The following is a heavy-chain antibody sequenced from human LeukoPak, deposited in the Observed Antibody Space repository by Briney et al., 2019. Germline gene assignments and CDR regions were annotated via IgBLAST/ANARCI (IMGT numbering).Heavy chain of an antibody. J-gene: IGHJ4*02. D-gene: IGHD1-26*01. CDR2: IIPIFGTA. V-gene: IGHV1-69*13. CDR3: ARVAWELEGHFDY. CDR1: GGTFSSYA. Sequence: SVKVSCKASGGTFSSYAISWVRQAPGQGLEWMGGIIPIFGTANYAQKFQGRVTITADESTSTAYMELSSLRSEDTAVYYCARVAWELEGHFDYWGQGTLVTVSS.